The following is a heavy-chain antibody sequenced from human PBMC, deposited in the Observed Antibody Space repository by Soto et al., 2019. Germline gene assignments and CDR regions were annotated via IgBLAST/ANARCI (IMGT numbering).Heavy chain of an antibody. Sequence: EVQLVESGGGLVNPGGSLRLSCAASGFTFSRYTLNWVRQAPGKGLEWVSSISTGSTYEYYADSVKGRFTISRDSAKNSLYLQMSSLRAEDTAVYYCTILAGYSTDDYWGQGTLVTVSS. V-gene: IGHV3-21*06. J-gene: IGHJ4*02. CDR2: ISTGSTYE. CDR1: GFTFSRYT. D-gene: IGHD3-9*01. CDR3: TILAGYSTDDY.